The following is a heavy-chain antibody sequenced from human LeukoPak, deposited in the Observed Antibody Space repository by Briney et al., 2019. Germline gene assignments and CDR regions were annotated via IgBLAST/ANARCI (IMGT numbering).Heavy chain of an antibody. Sequence: SETLSLTCTVSGGFISSYYWSWIRQPPGKGLEWIGYIYYSGSTNYNPSLKSRVTISVDTSKNQFSLKLSSVTAADTAVYYCARGASDNDAFDIWGQGTMVTVSS. V-gene: IGHV4-59*01. CDR3: ARGASDNDAFDI. J-gene: IGHJ3*02. CDR2: IYYSGST. CDR1: GGFISSYY. D-gene: IGHD1-1*01.